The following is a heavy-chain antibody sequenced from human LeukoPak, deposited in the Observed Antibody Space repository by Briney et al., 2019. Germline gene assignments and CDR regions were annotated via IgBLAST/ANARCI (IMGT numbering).Heavy chain of an antibody. Sequence: GGSLRLSCAASGFTFSDYYMSWIRQAPGKGLEWVSYISSSGSTIYYADSVKGRFTISRDNAKNSVYLNMSSLRVEDTAFYYCARVTFYDFWSGNNWFDSWGQGTLVTVSS. CDR2: ISSSGSTI. J-gene: IGHJ5*01. CDR1: GFTFSDYY. V-gene: IGHV3-11*04. CDR3: ARVTFYDFWSGNNWFDS. D-gene: IGHD3-3*01.